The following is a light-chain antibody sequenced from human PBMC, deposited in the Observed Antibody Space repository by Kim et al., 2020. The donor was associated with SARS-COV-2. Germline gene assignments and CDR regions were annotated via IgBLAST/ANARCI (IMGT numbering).Light chain of an antibody. CDR2: GKY. CDR3: NSRDSSGDHVV. Sequence: LGQTVRLTCQGDSLRNYYATWYQQRPGQAPVLVLYGKYNRPSGIPDRFAGSASGNTASLTITGAQAEDEADYYCNSRDSSGDHVVFGGGTQLTVL. CDR1: SLRNYY. J-gene: IGLJ3*02. V-gene: IGLV3-19*01.